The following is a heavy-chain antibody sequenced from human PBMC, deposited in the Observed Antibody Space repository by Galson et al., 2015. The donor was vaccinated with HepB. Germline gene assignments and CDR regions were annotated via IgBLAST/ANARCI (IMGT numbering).Heavy chain of an antibody. J-gene: IGHJ3*02. CDR2: FDPEDGET. CDR3: ATGAPEVVIAPKRSAFDI. V-gene: IGHV1-24*01. D-gene: IGHD2-21*01. Sequence: SVKVSCKVSGYTLTELSMHWVRQAPGKGLEWMGGFDPEDGETIYAQKFQGRVTMTEDTSTDTAYMELSSLRSEDTAVYYCATGAPEVVIAPKRSAFDIWGQGTMVTVSS. CDR1: GYTLTELS.